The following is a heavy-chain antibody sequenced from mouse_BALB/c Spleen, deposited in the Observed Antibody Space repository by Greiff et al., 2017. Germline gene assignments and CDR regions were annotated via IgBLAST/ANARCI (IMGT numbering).Heavy chain of an antibody. CDR2: IRNKANGYTT. CDR1: GFTFTDYY. CDR3: AREDGYGSFDD. V-gene: IGHV7-3*02. D-gene: IGHD2-2*01. Sequence: EVMLVESGGGLVQPGGSLRLSCATSGFTFTDYYMSWVRQPPGKALEWLGFIRNKANGYTTEYSASVKGRFTISRDNSQSILYLQMNTLRAEDSATYYCAREDGYGSFDDWGQGTTLTVSS. J-gene: IGHJ2*01.